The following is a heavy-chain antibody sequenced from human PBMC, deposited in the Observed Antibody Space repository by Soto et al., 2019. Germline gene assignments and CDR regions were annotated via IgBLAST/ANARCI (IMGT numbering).Heavy chain of an antibody. CDR3: ARGRRGIAAAGDYCYGMDV. D-gene: IGHD6-13*01. Sequence: ASVKVSCKASGGTFSSYAISWVRQTPGQGLEWMGGIIPIFGTANYAQKFQGRVTITADKSTSTAYMELSSLRSEDTAVYYCARGRRGIAAAGDYCYGMDVWGQGTTVTVSS. J-gene: IGHJ6*02. CDR2: IIPIFGTA. V-gene: IGHV1-69*06. CDR1: GGTFSSYA.